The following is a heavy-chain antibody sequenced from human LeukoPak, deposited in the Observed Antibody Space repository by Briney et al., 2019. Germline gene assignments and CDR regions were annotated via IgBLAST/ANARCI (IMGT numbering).Heavy chain of an antibody. J-gene: IGHJ6*03. V-gene: IGHV3-21*01. D-gene: IGHD2-15*01. CDR3: ARDMASGYCSGGSCYKSGYYYYYYMDV. Sequence: AGGSLRLSCAASGFTFSSYSMNWVRQAPGKGLEWVSSISSSSSYIYYADSVKGRFTISRDNAKNSLYLQMDSLRAEDTAVYYCARDMASGYCSGGSCYKSGYYYYYYMDVWGKGTTVTVSS. CDR2: ISSSSSYI. CDR1: GFTFSSYS.